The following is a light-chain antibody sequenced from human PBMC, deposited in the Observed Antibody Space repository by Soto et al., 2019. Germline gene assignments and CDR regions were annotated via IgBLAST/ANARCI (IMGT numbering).Light chain of an antibody. J-gene: IGKJ2*01. CDR2: KAY. V-gene: IGKV1-5*03. CDR3: QQYNSYKYT. Sequence: DIQMTQSPSTLSASVGDRVTITCRASQSISSGLAWYQQKPGKAPKLLIYKAYSLESGVPSRFSGSGSGTEFTLTISSLQPDDFATYYCQQYNSYKYTFGQGTKLEIK. CDR1: QSISSG.